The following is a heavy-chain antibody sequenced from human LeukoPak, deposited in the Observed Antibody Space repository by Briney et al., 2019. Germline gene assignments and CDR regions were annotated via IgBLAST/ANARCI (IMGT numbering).Heavy chain of an antibody. CDR1: GFTFSSYW. CDR3: ARDGYDSSGYYPDC. CDR2: IKQDGSEK. Sequence: PGGSLRLSCAASGFTFSSYWMSWVRQAPGKGLEWVANIKQDGSEKYYVDSVKGRFTISRDNAKNSLYLQMNSLRAEDTAVYYCARDGYDSSGYYPDCWGQGTLVTVSS. V-gene: IGHV3-7*01. D-gene: IGHD3-22*01. J-gene: IGHJ4*02.